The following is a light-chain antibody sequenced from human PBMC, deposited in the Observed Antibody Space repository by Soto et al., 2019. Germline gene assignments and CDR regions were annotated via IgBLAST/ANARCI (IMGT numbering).Light chain of an antibody. Sequence: DLQMTQSPSSLSASVGDRVTITCQASQDISTYVNWYQQKPGKAPKLLIYDVFNLERGVPSRFSGSGSGTDFSFTISSLQTEDVATYYCQHYDNLVLTFGGGTKVDIK. CDR3: QHYDNLVLT. CDR1: QDISTY. CDR2: DVF. J-gene: IGKJ4*01. V-gene: IGKV1-33*01.